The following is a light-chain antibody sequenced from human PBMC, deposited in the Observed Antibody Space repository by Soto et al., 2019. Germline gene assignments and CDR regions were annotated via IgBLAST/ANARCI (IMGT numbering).Light chain of an antibody. CDR3: QSYDSSLSGYV. CDR1: ISNIGTNY. V-gene: IGLV1-47*01. J-gene: IGLJ1*01. CDR2: RDN. Sequence: QSVLTQPPSVSGTPGQRVTISCSGGISNIGTNYVHWFQQLPGTAPKVLSNRDNQRPSGVPDRFSGSKSGTSASLAISGLQSEDEAEYYCQSYDSSLSGYVFGTGTKLTVL.